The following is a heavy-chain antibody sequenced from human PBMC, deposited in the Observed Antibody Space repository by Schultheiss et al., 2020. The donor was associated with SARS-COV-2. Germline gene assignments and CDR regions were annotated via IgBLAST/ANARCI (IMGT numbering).Heavy chain of an antibody. CDR2: IYTSGST. V-gene: IGHV4-4*07. J-gene: IGHJ6*02. D-gene: IGHD3-3*01. CDR1: CGSISSYY. CDR3: ARDGMYYDFWSGYPNMNYGMDV. Sequence: GSLRLSCAVSCGSISSYYWSWIRQPPGKGLEWIGRIYTSGSTNYNPSLKSRVTISVDTSKNQFSLKLSSVTAADTAVYYCARDGMYYDFWSGYPNMNYGMDVWGQGTTVTVSS.